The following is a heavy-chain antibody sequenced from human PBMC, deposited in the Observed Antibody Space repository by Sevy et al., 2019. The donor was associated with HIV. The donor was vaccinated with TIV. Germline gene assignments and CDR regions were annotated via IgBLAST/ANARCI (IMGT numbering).Heavy chain of an antibody. D-gene: IGHD6-6*01. CDR3: AREGGELSSIAAPLFDY. CDR2: IYYSGST. J-gene: IGHJ4*01. CDR1: GGSISSYY. V-gene: IGHV4-59*01. Sequence: SETLSLTCTVSGGSISSYYWSWIRQPPGKGLEWIGYIYYSGSTNYNPSLKSRVTISVDTSKNQFSLKLSSVTAADTAVYYCAREGGELSSIAAPLFDYWGHGTLVTVSS.